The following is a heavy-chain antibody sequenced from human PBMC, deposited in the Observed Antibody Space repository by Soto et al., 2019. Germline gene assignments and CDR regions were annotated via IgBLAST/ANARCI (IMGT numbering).Heavy chain of an antibody. V-gene: IGHV4-39*01. D-gene: IGHD3-22*01. CDR1: GGSISGSEYY. J-gene: IGHJ5*02. CDR3: SRLGYDSSGDFDDLDS. CDR2: IYYSGYT. Sequence: HLQFQASGPGLVKPSETLSLTCNVSGGSISGSEYYWGWIRQTPGEGLEWIGSIYYSGYTHYNPSLKSRVTISVDMSKNQFSLKLNSVTAADTAVYYCSRLGYDSSGDFDDLDSWGQGTLVTVSS.